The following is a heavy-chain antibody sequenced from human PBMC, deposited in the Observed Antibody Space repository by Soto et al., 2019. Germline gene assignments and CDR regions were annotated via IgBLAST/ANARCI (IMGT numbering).Heavy chain of an antibody. CDR3: ANARRGSGSLTPLVDF. V-gene: IGHV3-23*01. Sequence: EVQLLESGGGLVQPGGSLRLSCAASGFTFNNYAMTWVRQAPGKGLEWVSGIRGGGDTTSYADSVKGRFTVSIDGSKNTLYLQKSSLRAADTALYYCANARRGSGSLTPLVDFWGQGTLVTVSS. CDR1: GFTFNNYA. D-gene: IGHD3-10*01. J-gene: IGHJ4*02. CDR2: IRGGGDTT.